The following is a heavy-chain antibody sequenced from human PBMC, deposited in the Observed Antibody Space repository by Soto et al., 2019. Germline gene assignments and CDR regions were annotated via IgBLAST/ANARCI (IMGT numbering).Heavy chain of an antibody. Sequence: LRLSCAASGFNVAGKYMSWVRQAPGKGLEWVSVIYSGGQIYYADSVKGRFTISIDNSKNTVNLDMNALRAEDTATYCCARINWCTRGSSSDTWGQGTLVTVSS. J-gene: IGHJ5*02. CDR1: GFNVAGKY. CDR3: ARINWCTRGSSSDT. D-gene: IGHD6-6*01. CDR2: IYSGGQI. V-gene: IGHV3-53*01.